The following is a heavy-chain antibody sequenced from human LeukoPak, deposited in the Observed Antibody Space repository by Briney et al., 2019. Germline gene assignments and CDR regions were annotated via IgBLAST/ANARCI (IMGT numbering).Heavy chain of an antibody. CDR1: GDSVSSNSAA. CDR2: TYYRSKWYN. Sequence: SQTLSLTCAISGDSVSSNSAAWNWIRQSPSRGLEWLGRTYYRSKWYNDYAVSVKSRITINPDTSRNQFSLQLNSVTPEDTAVYYCARDPRYCGGGSCYPEGFHHWGQGTLVTVSS. CDR3: ARDPRYCGGGSCYPEGFHH. V-gene: IGHV6-1*01. J-gene: IGHJ1*01. D-gene: IGHD2-15*01.